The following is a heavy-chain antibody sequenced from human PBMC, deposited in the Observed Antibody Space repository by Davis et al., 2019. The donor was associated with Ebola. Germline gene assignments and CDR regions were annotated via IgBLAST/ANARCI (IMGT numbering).Heavy chain of an antibody. V-gene: IGHV1-46*01. CDR3: ARDRLVRGVMRYFDY. D-gene: IGHD3-10*01. Sequence: ASVKVSCKASGYTFTSYYMHWVRQAPGQGLEWMGIINPSGGSTSYAQKFQGRVTMTRDTSTSTVYMELSSLRSEDTAVYYCARDRLVRGVMRYFDYWGQGTLVTVSS. CDR1: GYTFTSYY. J-gene: IGHJ4*02. CDR2: INPSGGST.